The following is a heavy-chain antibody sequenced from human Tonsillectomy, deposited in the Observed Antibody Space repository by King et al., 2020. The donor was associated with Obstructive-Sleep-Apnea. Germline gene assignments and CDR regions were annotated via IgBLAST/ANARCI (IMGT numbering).Heavy chain of an antibody. J-gene: IGHJ4*02. V-gene: IGHV3-30*04. D-gene: IGHD3-9*01. CDR1: GFTFSNYA. Sequence: VQLVESGGGVVQPGRSLRLSCAASGFTFSNYAMHWVRQAPGKGLEGVSFISNDGSNEYYADSVKGRFTISRDSSKNTLYLQMNSLRAEDTAMYYCARALIVLRYFDCLDYWGQGTLVTVSS. CDR2: ISNDGSNE. CDR3: ARALIVLRYFDCLDY.